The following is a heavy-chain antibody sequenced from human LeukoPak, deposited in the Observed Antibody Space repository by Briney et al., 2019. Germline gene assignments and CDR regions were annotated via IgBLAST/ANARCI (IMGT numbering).Heavy chain of an antibody. D-gene: IGHD3-10*01. Sequence: GASVKVSCKASGYTFTSYDINWVRQATGQGLEWMGWMNPNSGNTGYAQKFQGRVTITRNTSISTAYMELSSLRSEDTAVYYCARRFWYYGSGSYYTEGDAFDIWGQGTMVTVSS. CDR2: MNPNSGNT. J-gene: IGHJ3*02. V-gene: IGHV1-8*01. CDR1: GYTFTSYD. CDR3: ARRFWYYGSGSYYTEGDAFDI.